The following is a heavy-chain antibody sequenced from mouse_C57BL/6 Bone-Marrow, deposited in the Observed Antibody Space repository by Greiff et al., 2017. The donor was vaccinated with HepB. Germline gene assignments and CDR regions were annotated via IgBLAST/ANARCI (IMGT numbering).Heavy chain of an antibody. V-gene: IGHV1-52*01. CDR1: GYTFTSYW. CDR3: ARSYYSKYVCAY. D-gene: IGHD2-5*01. Sequence: QVQLQQPGAELVRPGSSVKLSCKASGYTFTSYWMHWVKQRPIQGLEWIGNIDPSDSETHYNQKFKDKATLTVDKSSSTAYMQLSSLTSEDSAVYYCARSYYSKYVCAYWGQGTLVTVSA. CDR2: IDPSDSET. J-gene: IGHJ3*01.